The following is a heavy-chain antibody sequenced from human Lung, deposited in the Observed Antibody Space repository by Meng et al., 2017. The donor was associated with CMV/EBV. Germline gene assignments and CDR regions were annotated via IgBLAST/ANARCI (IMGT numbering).Heavy chain of an antibody. CDR2: ISYDGSNK. CDR3: ATTMVRGLGAFDI. V-gene: IGHV3-30*04. Sequence: GGSXRLSCAASGFTFSSYAMHWVRQAPGKGLEWVAVISYDGSNKYYADSVKGRFTISRDNSKNTLYLQMNSLRAEDTAVYYCATTMVRGLGAFDIWGQGTXDTVSS. D-gene: IGHD3-10*01. CDR1: GFTFSSYA. J-gene: IGHJ3*02.